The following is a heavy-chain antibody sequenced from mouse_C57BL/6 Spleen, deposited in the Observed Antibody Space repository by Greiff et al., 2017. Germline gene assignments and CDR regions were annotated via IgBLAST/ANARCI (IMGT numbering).Heavy chain of an antibody. CDR3: AGATVVADYAMDY. D-gene: IGHD1-1*01. V-gene: IGHV1-64*01. J-gene: IGHJ4*01. CDR2: IHPNSGST. Sequence: QVQLQQPGAELVKPGASVKLSCKASGYTFTSYWMHWVKQRPGQGLEWIGMIHPNSGSTNYNEKFKSKATLTVDKSSSTAYMQLSSLTSEDSAVYYCAGATVVADYAMDYWGQGTSVTVSS. CDR1: GYTFTSYW.